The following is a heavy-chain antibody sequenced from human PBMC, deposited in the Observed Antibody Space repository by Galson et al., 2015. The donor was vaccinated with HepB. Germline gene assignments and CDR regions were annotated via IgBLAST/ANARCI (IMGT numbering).Heavy chain of an antibody. CDR1: GFTFSAYN. D-gene: IGHD4-23*01. CDR2: NSRTSSTI. V-gene: IGHV3-48*01. CDR3: TTEREYGGFDY. J-gene: IGHJ4*02. Sequence: SLRLSCAASGFTFSAYNMNWVRQSPGKGLEWISLNSRTSSTIYYADSVRGRFTVSRDNAKNALYLQMNSLRAEDTAVYYCTTEREYGGFDYWGQGTLVTVSS.